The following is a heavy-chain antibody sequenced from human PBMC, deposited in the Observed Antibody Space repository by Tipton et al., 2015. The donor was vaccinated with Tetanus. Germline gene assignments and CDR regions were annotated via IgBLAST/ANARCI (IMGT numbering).Heavy chain of an antibody. J-gene: IGHJ4*02. Sequence: SLRLSCVASGFIVSSHYMSWVRQAPGKGLEWVSVMYSGGDTYYVDSVKGRFTISRDNSRNTLYLQMSSLRAEDTAVYYCAETISNDYVAAWGQGTLVTVSS. D-gene: IGHD4-17*01. CDR3: AETISNDYVAA. CDR1: GFIVSSHY. CDR2: MYSGGDT. V-gene: IGHV3-53*01.